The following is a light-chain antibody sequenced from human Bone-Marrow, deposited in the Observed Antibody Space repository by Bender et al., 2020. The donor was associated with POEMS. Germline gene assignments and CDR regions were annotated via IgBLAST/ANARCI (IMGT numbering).Light chain of an antibody. CDR2: EVH. CDR1: ASDRGTTP. CDR3: SSYAANNIFHAI. J-gene: IGLJ2*01. V-gene: IGLV2-8*01. Sequence: QSVLTQPPSASATPGQRVTISCSRSASDRGTTPINWYQHLPGKAPKLMIYEVHKRPSGVPDRLSGSKSGNTASLTVSGLQAEDEADYYCSSYAANNIFHAIFGGGTKLTVL.